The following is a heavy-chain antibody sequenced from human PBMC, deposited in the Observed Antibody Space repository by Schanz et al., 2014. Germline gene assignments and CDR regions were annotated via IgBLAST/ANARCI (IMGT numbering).Heavy chain of an antibody. CDR3: ARGVRIDY. CDR1: GFTFNSYA. J-gene: IGHJ4*02. CDR2: ISGSGVTI. Sequence: VQLVESGGGVVQPGGSLRLSCAASGFTFNSYAFHWVRQTPGKGLEWVSVISGSGVTIYYADSVKGRFTISRDNAKNSLYLQMNSLTAEDTAVYYCARGVRIDYWGQGTLVTVSS. D-gene: IGHD3-3*01. V-gene: IGHV3-48*04.